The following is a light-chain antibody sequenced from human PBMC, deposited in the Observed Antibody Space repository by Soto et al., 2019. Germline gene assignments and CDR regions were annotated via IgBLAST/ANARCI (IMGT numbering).Light chain of an antibody. CDR1: QSVLSSSNNKNY. CDR2: WAS. V-gene: IGKV4-1*01. Sequence: DIVMTQSPDSLAVSLGERATINCKSSQSVLSSSNNKNYITWYQQKPGQPPQLLIFWASTRQSGVPDRFSGRGSGTDFSLTISSLQAEDFAVYYCQQYYGTSPTFGQGTKVEIK. CDR3: QQYYGTSPT. J-gene: IGKJ1*01.